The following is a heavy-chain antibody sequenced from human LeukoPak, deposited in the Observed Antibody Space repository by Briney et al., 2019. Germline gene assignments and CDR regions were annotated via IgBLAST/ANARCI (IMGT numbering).Heavy chain of an antibody. CDR1: GFTFNPYA. Sequence: GGSLRLSCAASGFTFNPYAMSWVRQAPGKGLEWVAGIGGVGDRTYYADSVKGRFTISRDNSKDTLFLQMNSLKADDTAVHYCAKASRQAAVASPLDYRGQGTLVTVSS. CDR3: AKASRQAAVASPLDY. CDR2: IGGVGDRT. J-gene: IGHJ4*02. V-gene: IGHV3-23*01. D-gene: IGHD6-19*01.